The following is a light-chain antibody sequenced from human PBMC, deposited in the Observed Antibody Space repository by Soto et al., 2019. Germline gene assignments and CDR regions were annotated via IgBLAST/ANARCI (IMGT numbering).Light chain of an antibody. J-gene: IGLJ2*01. Sequence: QSALTQPPSASGSPGQSVTISCTGTSSDVGGYNYVSWYQQHPGKAPKLILYAVTKRPSGVPDRFSGSKSGNTASLTVSGLQAADEAHYYCSSYAGSSNLVFGGGTKLTVL. CDR3: SSYAGSSNLV. CDR1: SSDVGGYNY. CDR2: AVT. V-gene: IGLV2-8*01.